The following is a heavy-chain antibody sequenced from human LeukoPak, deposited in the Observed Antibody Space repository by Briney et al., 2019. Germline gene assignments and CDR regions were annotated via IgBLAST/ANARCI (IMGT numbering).Heavy chain of an antibody. CDR2: IYSGGST. J-gene: IGHJ6*02. D-gene: IGHD3-16*01. CDR3: ARCDPLMITFGELPWNYYYGMDV. CDR1: GFTVSSNY. Sequence: GGSLRLSCAASGFTVSSNYMSWVRQAPGKGLEWVSVIYSGGSTYYADSVKGRFTISRDNSKNTLYLQMNSLRAEDTAVYYCARCDPLMITFGELPWNYYYGMDVWGQGTTVTVSS. V-gene: IGHV3-66*01.